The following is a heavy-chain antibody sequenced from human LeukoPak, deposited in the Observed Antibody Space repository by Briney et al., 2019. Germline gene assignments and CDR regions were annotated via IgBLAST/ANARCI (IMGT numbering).Heavy chain of an antibody. CDR2: ISYDGSNK. V-gene: IGHV3-30*03. CDR1: GLTFSSHW. D-gene: IGHD4-11*01. CDR3: ATLTTDFDY. Sequence: GGSLRLSCAASGLTFSSHWMHWVRQAPGKGLEWVAVISYDGSNKYYADSVKGRFTISRDNSKNTLYLQMNSLRAEDTAVYYCATLTTDFDYWGQGTLVTVSS. J-gene: IGHJ4*02.